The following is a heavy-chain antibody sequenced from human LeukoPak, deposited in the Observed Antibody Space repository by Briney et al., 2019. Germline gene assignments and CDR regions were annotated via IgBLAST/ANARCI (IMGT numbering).Heavy chain of an antibody. CDR1: GGTFSSYA. CDR3: ARARAPYYYDSSGSF. Sequence: GASVKVSCKASGGTFSSYAISWVRQAPGQGLEWMGRIIPIFGIANYAQKFQGRVTITADKSTSTACMELSSLRSEDTAVYYCARARAPYYYDSSGSFWGQGTMVTVSS. V-gene: IGHV1-69*04. J-gene: IGHJ3*01. CDR2: IIPIFGIA. D-gene: IGHD3-22*01.